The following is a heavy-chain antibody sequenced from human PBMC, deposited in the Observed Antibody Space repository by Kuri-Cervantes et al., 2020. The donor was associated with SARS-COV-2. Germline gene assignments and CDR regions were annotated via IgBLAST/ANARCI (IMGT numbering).Heavy chain of an antibody. CDR3: ARASRLNSSGYYYSDPLLYFDY. V-gene: IGHV4-39*07. D-gene: IGHD3-22*01. J-gene: IGHJ4*02. CDR2: IKNSGST. Sequence: SETLSLTCTVSGVSISSIGYYWGWIRQPPGKGLEWIGTIKNSGSTYQNPSLKSRVTISVDTSKNQFSLKLSSVTAADTAVYYCARASRLNSSGYYYSDPLLYFDYWGQGTRVT. CDR1: GVSISSIGYY.